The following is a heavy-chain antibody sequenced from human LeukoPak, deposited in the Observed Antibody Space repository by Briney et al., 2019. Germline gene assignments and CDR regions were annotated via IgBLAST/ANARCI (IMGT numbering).Heavy chain of an antibody. D-gene: IGHD6-13*01. CDR2: INHSGST. CDR1: GGSFSGYY. J-gene: IGHJ4*02. Sequence: SETLSLTCAVYGGSFSGYYWSWIRQPPGKGLEWIGEINHSGSTNYNPSLKSRVTISVDTSKNQFSLKLSSVTAADTAVYYCARARYSSSWYGIWGQGTLVTVSS. CDR3: ARARYSSSWYGI. V-gene: IGHV4-34*01.